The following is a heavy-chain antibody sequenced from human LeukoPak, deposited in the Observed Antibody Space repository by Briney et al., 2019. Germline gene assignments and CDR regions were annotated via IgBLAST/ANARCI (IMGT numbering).Heavy chain of an antibody. CDR1: GGSISNSPYY. J-gene: IGHJ4*02. CDR2: IYFSGST. D-gene: IGHD6-13*01. CDR3: ARGRGYSR. V-gene: IGHV4-39*01. Sequence: SETLSLTCTVSGGSISNSPYYWGWIRQPPGRGLEWIGSIYFSGSTYYSPSLKSRVTISVDTSKNQFSLKLASVTAADTAVYYCARGRGYSRWGQGTLVTVSS.